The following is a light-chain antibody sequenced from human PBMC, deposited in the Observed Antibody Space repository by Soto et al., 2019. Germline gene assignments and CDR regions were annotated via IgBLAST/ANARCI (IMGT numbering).Light chain of an antibody. Sequence: EIVLTQSPGTLSLSPGERATLSCRSSQSFSSSYLAWYQQKPGQAPRLLIYGASSRATGIPDRFSGSGSGTDFTLTISRLGPEDFAVYYCQQYGTSPWTFGQGTKVDIK. V-gene: IGKV3-20*01. J-gene: IGKJ1*01. CDR3: QQYGTSPWT. CDR2: GAS. CDR1: QSFSSSY.